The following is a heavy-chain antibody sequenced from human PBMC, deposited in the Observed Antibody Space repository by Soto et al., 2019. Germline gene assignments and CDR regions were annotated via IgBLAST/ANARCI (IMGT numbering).Heavy chain of an antibody. CDR3: VRDWVPAAAIYLGDAFDI. V-gene: IGHV1-69*08. D-gene: IGHD2-2*01. CDR1: GGTFSSYT. Sequence: QVQLVQSGAEVKKPGSSVKVSCKASGGTFSSYTISWVRQAPGQGLEWMGRIIPILGIANYAQKFQGRVTITADKSTSTAYMELSSLRSEDTAVYYCVRDWVPAAAIYLGDAFDIWGQGTMVTVSS. J-gene: IGHJ3*02. CDR2: IIPILGIA.